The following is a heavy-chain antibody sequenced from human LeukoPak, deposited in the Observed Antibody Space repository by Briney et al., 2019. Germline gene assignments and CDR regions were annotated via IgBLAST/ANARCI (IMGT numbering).Heavy chain of an antibody. CDR1: GYTFTGYY. V-gene: IGHV1-2*02. CDR3: AREGVGATMRFSVDY. Sequence: GASVKVSCKASGYTFTGYYMHWVRQAPGQGLEWMGWINPNSGGTNYAQKFQGRVTMTRDTSISTAYMELSRLRSDDTAVYYCAREGVGATMRFSVDYWGQGTLVTVSS. CDR2: INPNSGGT. D-gene: IGHD1-26*01. J-gene: IGHJ4*02.